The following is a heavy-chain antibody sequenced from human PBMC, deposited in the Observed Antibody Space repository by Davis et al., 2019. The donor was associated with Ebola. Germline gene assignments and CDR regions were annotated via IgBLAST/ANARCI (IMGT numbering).Heavy chain of an antibody. CDR3: VRGHSGSYDY. D-gene: IGHD1-26*01. Sequence: SVPVSCQASGYTFTGYYMHCVRQAPGQGLEWMAWINPNSGGTNYAQKFQGRVTMTRDTSISTAYMELSRLRSDDTAVYYCVRGHSGSYDYWGQGTLVTVSS. CDR2: INPNSGGT. CDR1: GYTFTGYY. J-gene: IGHJ4*02. V-gene: IGHV1-2*02.